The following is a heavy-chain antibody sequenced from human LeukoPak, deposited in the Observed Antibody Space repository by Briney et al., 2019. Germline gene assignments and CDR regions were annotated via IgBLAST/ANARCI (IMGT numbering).Heavy chain of an antibody. CDR2: IYPSGSS. CDR3: ARTSSSGWYYFDY. V-gene: IGHV4-4*07. J-gene: IGHJ4*02. CDR1: GGSISSYY. Sequence: SETLSLTCTVSGGSISSYYWSWIRQPAGKGLEWIGRIYPSGSSNYNPSLKSRVTISVDTSKNQFSLKLTSVTAADTAVYHCARTSSSGWYYFDYWGQGALVTVSS. D-gene: IGHD6-19*01.